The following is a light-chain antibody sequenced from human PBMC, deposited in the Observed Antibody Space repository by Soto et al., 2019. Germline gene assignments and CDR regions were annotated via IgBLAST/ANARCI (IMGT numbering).Light chain of an antibody. CDR2: KAS. Sequence: DIQMTQSPSTLSASVGDRVTITCRASQSIDSWLAWYRQQPGKAPKLLIYKASSLASGVPSRFSGSGSGTEFTLTISSLQPDDFATYYCQQYNSYSWTFGQGTRVEIK. V-gene: IGKV1-5*03. CDR3: QQYNSYSWT. J-gene: IGKJ1*01. CDR1: QSIDSW.